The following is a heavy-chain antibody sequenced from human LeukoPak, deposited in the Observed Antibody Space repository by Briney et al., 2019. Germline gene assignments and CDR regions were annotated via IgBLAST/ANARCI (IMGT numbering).Heavy chain of an antibody. J-gene: IGHJ4*02. CDR1: GGSISSGGYY. D-gene: IGHD3-10*01. Sequence: SETLSLACTVSGGSISSGGYYWSWIRQHPGKGLEWIGYIYYSGSTYYNPSLKSRVTISVDTSKNQFSLKLSSVTAADTAVYYCARWADYYGSGSYFNFDYWGQGTLVTVSS. V-gene: IGHV4-31*03. CDR3: ARWADYYGSGSYFNFDY. CDR2: IYYSGST.